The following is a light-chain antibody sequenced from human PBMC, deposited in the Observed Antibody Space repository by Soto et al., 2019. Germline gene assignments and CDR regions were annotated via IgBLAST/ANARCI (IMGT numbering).Light chain of an antibody. V-gene: IGKV3-11*01. CDR2: DAS. J-gene: IGKJ5*01. CDR1: QSVSSY. Sequence: EIVLTQSPANLSLSPGDRATLSCRASQSVSSYLAWYQQKPGQAPRLLIYDASNRATGIPARFSGSGSGTDFTLTISSLEPEDFSVYYCPQRYNWPITFGQGTRLEIK. CDR3: PQRYNWPIT.